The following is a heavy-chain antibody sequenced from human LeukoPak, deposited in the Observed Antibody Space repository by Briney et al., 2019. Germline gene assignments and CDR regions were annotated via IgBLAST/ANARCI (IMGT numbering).Heavy chain of an antibody. D-gene: IGHD5-18*01. V-gene: IGHV3-74*01. J-gene: IGHJ4*02. CDR3: ARDGYSFGHDFDY. Sequence: GGSLRLSCAASGFTFSSYWMHWVRHTPGKGLVWVSRIKGDGSYADSVKGRFTISRDNAKNTLYLQMNSLRAEDTAVYYCARDGYSFGHDFDYWGQGTLVAVSS. CDR1: GFTFSSYW. CDR2: IKGDGS.